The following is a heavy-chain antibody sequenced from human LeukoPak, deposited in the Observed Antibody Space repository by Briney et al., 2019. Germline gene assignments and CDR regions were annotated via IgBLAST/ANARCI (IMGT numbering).Heavy chain of an antibody. CDR2: MHPNSGNT. Sequence: ASVKVSCKASGYTFTSYDINWVRQATGQGLEGMGWMHPNSGNTGYAQKLQGRVTMPGNTPISTGYMELSSWRSEDTAVYYCARGSPHYYGSSGDINFATSGERALVTVSS. J-gene: IGHJ4*02. CDR3: ARGSPHYYGSSGDINFAT. D-gene: IGHD3-22*01. V-gene: IGHV1-8*01. CDR1: GYTFTSYD.